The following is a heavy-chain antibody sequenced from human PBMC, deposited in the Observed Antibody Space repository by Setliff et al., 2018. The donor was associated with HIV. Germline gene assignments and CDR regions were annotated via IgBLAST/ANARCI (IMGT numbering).Heavy chain of an antibody. CDR2: IYHSGSS. CDR1: GGSFSGYY. Sequence: SETLSLTCAVYGGSFSGYYWSWIRQPPGKGLEWIGNIYHSGSSNSNPSLKSRVTISGDTSKNQLSLKLSSVTAADTAVYYCARAQTDYYGMDVWGQGTTVTVS. J-gene: IGHJ6*02. V-gene: IGHV4-34*01. CDR3: ARAQTDYYGMDV.